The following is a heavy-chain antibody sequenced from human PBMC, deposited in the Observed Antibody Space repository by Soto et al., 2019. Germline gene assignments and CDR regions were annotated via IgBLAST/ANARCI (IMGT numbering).Heavy chain of an antibody. J-gene: IGHJ4*02. Sequence: QVQLAESGGGVVQPGRSLRLSCAAAGVTFSNNGMHWVRQAPGKGLEWVAVIWYDGSNEYFAESVKGRFTISRDNSKNTRFLQMDSLRAEDTAVYYCGRGVDYRDYAIDYWGQGTLVTVSS. CDR3: GRGVDYRDYAIDY. V-gene: IGHV3-33*01. CDR2: IWYDGSNE. D-gene: IGHD4-17*01. CDR1: GVTFSNNG.